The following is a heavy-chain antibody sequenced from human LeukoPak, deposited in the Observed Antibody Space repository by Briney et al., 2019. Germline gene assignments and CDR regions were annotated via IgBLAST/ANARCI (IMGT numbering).Heavy chain of an antibody. V-gene: IGHV1-18*01. Sequence: ASVNVSCKASGYTFTSYGISWVRQAPGQGLEWMGWISAYNGNTNYAQKLQGRVTMTTDTSTSTAYMELRSLRSDDTAVYYCARARYYDFWGGWEIDYWGQGTLVTVSS. CDR2: ISAYNGNT. J-gene: IGHJ4*02. CDR1: GYTFTSYG. D-gene: IGHD3-3*01. CDR3: ARARYYDFWGGWEIDY.